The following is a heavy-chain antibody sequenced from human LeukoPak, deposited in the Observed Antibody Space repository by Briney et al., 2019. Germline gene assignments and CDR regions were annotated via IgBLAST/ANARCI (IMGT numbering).Heavy chain of an antibody. CDR2: ISSSSSYT. J-gene: IGHJ3*02. CDR3: ARPLIDCSGGSCYSDAFDI. CDR1: GFTFSDYY. Sequence: GGSLRLSCAASGFTFSDYYMSWIRQAPGKGLEWVSYISSSSSYTNYADSVKGRFTISRDNAKNSLYLQMNSLRAEDTAVYYCARPLIDCSGGSCYSDAFDIWGQGTMVTVSS. V-gene: IGHV3-11*06. D-gene: IGHD2-15*01.